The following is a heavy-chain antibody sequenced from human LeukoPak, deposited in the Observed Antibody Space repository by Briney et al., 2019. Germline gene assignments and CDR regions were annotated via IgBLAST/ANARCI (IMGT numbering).Heavy chain of an antibody. CDR3: ARDSPTYSSGWYGMDV. Sequence: SETLSLTCAVYGGSFRDYYWSWIRQPPGKGLEWIGQIHHSGDTAYSPSLKSRVTISVDTSRNQFSLQLTSVTAADTAVYYCARDSPTYSSGWYGMDVWGQGTTVTVSS. CDR2: IHHSGDT. V-gene: IGHV4-34*01. J-gene: IGHJ6*02. CDR1: GGSFRDYY. D-gene: IGHD6-19*01.